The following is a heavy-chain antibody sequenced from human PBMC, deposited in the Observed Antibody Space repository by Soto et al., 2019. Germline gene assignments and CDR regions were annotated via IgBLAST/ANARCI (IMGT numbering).Heavy chain of an antibody. CDR1: GFTFSSYA. D-gene: IGHD6-13*01. Sequence: QVQLVESGGGVVQPGRSLRLSCAASGFTFSSYAMHWVRQAPGKGLEWVAVISYDGSNKYYADSVKGRFTISRDNSKNPLYLQMDSLGAEGAAVYSCAGDRIYSSRWHGYWGQGTLVTVPS. CDR3: AGDRIYSSRWHGY. V-gene: IGHV3-30-3*01. CDR2: ISYDGSNK. J-gene: IGHJ4*02.